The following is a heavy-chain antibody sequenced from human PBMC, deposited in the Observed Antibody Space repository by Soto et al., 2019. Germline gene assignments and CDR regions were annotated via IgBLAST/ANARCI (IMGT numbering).Heavy chain of an antibody. CDR2: IYYSGRT. V-gene: IGHV4-30-4*02. J-gene: IGHJ4*02. CDR1: GGSISSGDDY. Sequence: PSETLSLTCTVSGGSISSGDDYWSWIRQPPGKGLEWIGYIYYSGRTYYNPSLKSRVTISVDTSKNQFSLKLSSVTAADTAVYYCARVDYDYVWGSYRYNYWGQGTLVTVSS. CDR3: ARVDYDYVWGSYRYNY. D-gene: IGHD3-16*02.